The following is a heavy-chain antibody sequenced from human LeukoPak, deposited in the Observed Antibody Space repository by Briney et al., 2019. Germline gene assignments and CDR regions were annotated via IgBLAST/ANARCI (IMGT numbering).Heavy chain of an antibody. CDR2: ISHDGSES. D-gene: IGHD3-10*02. V-gene: IGHV3-30-3*01. J-gene: IGHJ6*04. CDR1: GFTFSSHA. Sequence: GGSLRLSCAASGFTFSSHAMVWVRQAPGKGLEWVSFISHDGSESFHTESVKGRFTISRDNAKNSLYLQMNSLRAEDTAVYYCAELGITMIGGVWGKGTTATISS. CDR3: AELGITMIGGV.